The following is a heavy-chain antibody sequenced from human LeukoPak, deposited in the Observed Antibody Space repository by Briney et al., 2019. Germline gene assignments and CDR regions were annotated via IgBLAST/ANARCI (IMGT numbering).Heavy chain of an antibody. V-gene: IGHV3-48*03. CDR3: ARVGILRSNDY. CDR2: ISTSGTTI. CDR1: GFTFSSYE. D-gene: IGHD2-15*01. J-gene: IGHJ4*02. Sequence: GGSLRLSCAASGFTFSSYEMIWVRQAPGKGLEWVSIISTSGTTIYYADSVRGRFTFSRDNAKNSLYLQMNSLRAEDTAVYYCARVGILRSNDYRGQGTLVTVSS.